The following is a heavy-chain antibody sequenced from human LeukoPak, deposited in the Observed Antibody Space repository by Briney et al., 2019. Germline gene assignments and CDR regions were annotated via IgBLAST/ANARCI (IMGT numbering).Heavy chain of an antibody. D-gene: IGHD5/OR15-5a*01. Sequence: SGTLSLTCVVSGGSISGSDWWSWVRQPPGKGLEWIGEIYHSGSTNYNPSLKSRVTIPVDKSKNQFSLKLSSVTAADTAVYYCVRAAVVSGHFDYWGQGTLVTVSS. CDR3: VRAAVVSGHFDY. J-gene: IGHJ4*02. CDR2: IYHSGST. V-gene: IGHV4-4*02. CDR1: GGSISGSDW.